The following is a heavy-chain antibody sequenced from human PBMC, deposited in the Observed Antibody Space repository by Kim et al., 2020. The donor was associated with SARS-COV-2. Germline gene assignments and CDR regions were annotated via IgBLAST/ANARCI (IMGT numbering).Heavy chain of an antibody. Sequence: GGSLRLSCAASGFTFSSYEMNWVRQAPGKGLEWVSYISSSGSTIYYADSVKGRFTISRDNAKNSLYLQMNSLRAEDTAVYYCARVTGFYYGSGSYSPHFDYWGQGTLVTVSS. CDR3: ARVTGFYYGSGSYSPHFDY. CDR1: GFTFSSYE. D-gene: IGHD3-10*01. J-gene: IGHJ4*02. CDR2: ISSSGSTI. V-gene: IGHV3-48*03.